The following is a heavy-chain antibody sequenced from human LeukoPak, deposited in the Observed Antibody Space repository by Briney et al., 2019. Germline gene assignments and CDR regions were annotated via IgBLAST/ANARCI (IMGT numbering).Heavy chain of an antibody. CDR2: IYYSGST. CDR1: GGSISSYY. V-gene: IGHV4-59*08. Sequence: PSETLSLTCTVSGGSISSYYWSWIRQPPGEGLEWIGYIYYSGSTNYNPSLKSRVTISVDTSKNQFSLKLSFVTAADTAIYYCARRRSGSYNAFDIWGQGTLVTVSS. CDR3: ARRRSGSYNAFDI. D-gene: IGHD1-26*01. J-gene: IGHJ3*02.